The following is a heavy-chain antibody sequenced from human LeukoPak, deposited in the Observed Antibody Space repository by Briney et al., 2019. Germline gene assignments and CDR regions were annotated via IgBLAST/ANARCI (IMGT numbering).Heavy chain of an antibody. Sequence: SETLSLTCAVYGGSFSGYYWSWIRQPPGKGLEWIGEINHSGSTNYNPSLKSRVTISVDTSKNQFSLKLSSVTAADTAVYYCARTKITGKPFDYWGQGTLVTVSS. CDR3: ARTKITGKPFDY. D-gene: IGHD1-20*01. V-gene: IGHV4-34*01. CDR2: INHSGST. J-gene: IGHJ4*02. CDR1: GGSFSGYY.